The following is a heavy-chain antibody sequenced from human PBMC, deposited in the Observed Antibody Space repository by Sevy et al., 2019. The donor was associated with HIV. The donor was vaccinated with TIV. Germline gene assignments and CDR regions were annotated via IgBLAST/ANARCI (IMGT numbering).Heavy chain of an antibody. CDR3: AGENAWGRGYS. Sequence: SETLSLTCTVSGGSITSLYWNWIRQPPGKGLEWIASIYYNGHINYNPSLKSRVTLSLGTSKNQFSLRLSSVTAADTAMYYCAGENAWGRGYSWGQGTLVTVSS. D-gene: IGHD1-26*01. CDR1: GGSITSLY. J-gene: IGHJ4*02. V-gene: IGHV4-59*08. CDR2: IYYNGHI.